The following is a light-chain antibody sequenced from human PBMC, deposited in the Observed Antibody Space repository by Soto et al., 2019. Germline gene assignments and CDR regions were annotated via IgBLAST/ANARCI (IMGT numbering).Light chain of an antibody. CDR2: KAS. CDR1: QSISSW. Sequence: DIQMTESTATLSASVGDRVTFTCRASQSISSWLAWYQQKPGKVPKLLIFKASNLESGVPSRFSGSGSGTEFTLTISSLQPDDFATYYCQQYNSYWTFGQGTKVDIK. J-gene: IGKJ1*01. CDR3: QQYNSYWT. V-gene: IGKV1-5*03.